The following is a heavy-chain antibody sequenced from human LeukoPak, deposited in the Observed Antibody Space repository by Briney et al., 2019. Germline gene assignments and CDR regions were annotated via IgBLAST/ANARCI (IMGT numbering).Heavy chain of an antibody. Sequence: GASVKVSCKASGYTFTSYYMHWVRQAPGQGLEWMGIINPSGGSTSYAQKFQGRVTMTRDTSTSTVYMELSSLRSEDTAVYYCARDSWVDVYCSRNNWYFNWFDPWRQGTLVTVSS. CDR1: GYTFTSYY. J-gene: IGHJ5*02. CDR3: ARDSWVDVYCSRNNWYFNWFDP. V-gene: IGHV1-46*01. CDR2: INPSGGST. D-gene: IGHD2-2*01.